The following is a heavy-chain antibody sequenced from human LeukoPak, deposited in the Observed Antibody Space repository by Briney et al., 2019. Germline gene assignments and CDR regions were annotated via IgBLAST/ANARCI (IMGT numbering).Heavy chain of an antibody. Sequence: GTSLRLSCAASGFTFSSYGMHWVRQAPGKGLEWVAVISYDGSKKYYADSVKGRFTISRDDSKNTLYLQMNSLRAEDTAVYYCAKALSVTADTYFDYWGQGTLVTVSS. CDR2: ISYDGSKK. V-gene: IGHV3-30*18. CDR1: GFTFSSYG. D-gene: IGHD2-21*02. CDR3: AKALSVTADTYFDY. J-gene: IGHJ4*02.